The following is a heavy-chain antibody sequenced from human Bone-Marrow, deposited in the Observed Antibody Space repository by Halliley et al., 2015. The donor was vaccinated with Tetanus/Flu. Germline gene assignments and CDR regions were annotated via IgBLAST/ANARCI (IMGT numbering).Heavy chain of an antibody. Sequence: ISGSGISTNYANPVKGRFPISTDNAKNSLYLQMNSLPSDDTAVYFCARGRVNWELDFDSWGQGTLLSFSS. CDR3: ARGRVNWELDFDS. CDR2: ISGSGIST. D-gene: IGHD1-26*01. J-gene: IGHJ4*02. V-gene: IGHV3-11*05.